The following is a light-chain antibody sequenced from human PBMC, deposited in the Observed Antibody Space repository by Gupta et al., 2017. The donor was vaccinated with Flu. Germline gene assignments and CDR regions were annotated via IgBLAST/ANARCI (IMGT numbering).Light chain of an antibody. CDR1: GSVSGN. Sequence: ENVLTQSPATLSVSRGETATLSCGASGSVSGNLAWYQQKFGQTPRLLIYGVSTRGTGLPTRFSGRGSGTQFTLTITSLQSEDSAVYYCQQYNNWPLTFGGGTRVEI. CDR3: QQYNNWPLT. V-gene: IGKV3-15*01. J-gene: IGKJ4*01. CDR2: GVS.